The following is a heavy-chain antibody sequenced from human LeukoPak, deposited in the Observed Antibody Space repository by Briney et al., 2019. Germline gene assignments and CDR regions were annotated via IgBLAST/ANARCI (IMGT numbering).Heavy chain of an antibody. CDR2: ISYDGSNK. D-gene: IGHD3-22*01. Sequence: GGSLRLSCAASGFTFSSYAMHWVRQAPGKGLEWVAVISYDGSNKYYADSVKGRFTISRDNSKNTLYPQMNSLRAEDTAVYYCARDLNAMIVVVSLDYWGQGTLVTVSS. CDR1: GFTFSSYA. V-gene: IGHV3-30*04. CDR3: ARDLNAMIVVVSLDY. J-gene: IGHJ4*02.